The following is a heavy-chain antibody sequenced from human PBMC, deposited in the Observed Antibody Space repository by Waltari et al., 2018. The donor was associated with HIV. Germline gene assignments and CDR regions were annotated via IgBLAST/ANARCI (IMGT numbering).Heavy chain of an antibody. CDR1: GGSFSGYY. CDR3: ARGRRQQLVRPPTYYFDY. J-gene: IGHJ4*02. CDR2: INHSGST. Sequence: QVQLQQWGAGLLKPSETLSLTCAVYGGSFSGYYWSWIRQPPGKGLEWIGEINHSGSTNYNPSLKSRVTISVDTSKNQFSLKLSSVTAADTAVYYCARGRRQQLVRPPTYYFDYWGQGTLVTVSS. V-gene: IGHV4-34*01. D-gene: IGHD6-13*01.